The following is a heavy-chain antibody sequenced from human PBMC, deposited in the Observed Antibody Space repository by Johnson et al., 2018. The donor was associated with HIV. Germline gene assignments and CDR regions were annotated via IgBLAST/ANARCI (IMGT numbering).Heavy chain of an antibody. CDR3: ATWGGLNPMVDVFAI. V-gene: IGHV3-30*03. Sequence: QVQLVESGGGLVQPGGSLRLSCAASGFTFSTYGMHWVRQAPGKGLEWVAGITYDGTNKYYADSVKGRFTLSRDNSKNTLDLQSNSLTIEDTAAFYCATWGGLNPMVDVFAIWGQGTMVTVSS. J-gene: IGHJ3*02. D-gene: IGHD2-8*01. CDR2: ITYDGTNK. CDR1: GFTFSTYG.